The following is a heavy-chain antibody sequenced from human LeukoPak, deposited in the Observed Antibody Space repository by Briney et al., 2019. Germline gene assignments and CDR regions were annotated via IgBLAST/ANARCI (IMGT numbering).Heavy chain of an antibody. D-gene: IGHD4-23*01. V-gene: IGHV4-59*08. CDR3: ARPRAGGNDAFDI. CDR1: GGSISSYY. J-gene: IGHJ3*02. CDR2: IYYSGST. Sequence: SETLSLTCTVSGGSISSYYWSWIRQPPGKGLEWIGYIYYSGSTNYNPSLKSRVTISVDTSKNQFSLKLSSVTAADTAVYYCARPRAGGNDAFDIWGQGTMVTVSS.